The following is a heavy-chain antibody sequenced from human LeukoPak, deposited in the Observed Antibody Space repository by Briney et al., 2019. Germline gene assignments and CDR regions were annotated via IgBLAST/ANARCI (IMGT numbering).Heavy chain of an antibody. CDR2: IYYSGTT. J-gene: IGHJ6*03. CDR1: GGSISSTSYY. CDR3: ARGDYGDGGWLFDYYYYMDV. Sequence: SETLSLTCTVSGGSISSTSYYWGWIRQPPGKGLEWIGSIYYSGTTYYNPSLKSRVTISIDTSKNQFSLKLSSVTAADTAVYYCARGDYGDGGWLFDYYYYMDVWGKGTTVTVSS. D-gene: IGHD4-17*01. V-gene: IGHV4-39*07.